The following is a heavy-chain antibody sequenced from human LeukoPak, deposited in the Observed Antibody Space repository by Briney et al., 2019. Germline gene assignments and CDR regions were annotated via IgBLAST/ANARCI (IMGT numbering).Heavy chain of an antibody. CDR1: GYTFTSYG. V-gene: IGHV1-18*01. Sequence: ASVKVSCKASGYTFTSYGISWVRQAPGQGLEWMGWISAYNGNTNYAQKFQGRVTITADESTSTAYMELSSLRSEDTAVYYCARDLFGIVNYGMDVWGQGTTVTVSS. D-gene: IGHD3-16*02. J-gene: IGHJ6*02. CDR2: ISAYNGNT. CDR3: ARDLFGIVNYGMDV.